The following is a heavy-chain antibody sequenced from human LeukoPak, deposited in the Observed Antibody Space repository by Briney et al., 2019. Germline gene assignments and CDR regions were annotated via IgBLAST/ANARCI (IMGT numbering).Heavy chain of an antibody. CDR1: GFTFGPYT. J-gene: IGHJ4*02. D-gene: IGHD2-2*01. Sequence: GGSLRLSCAASGFTFGPYTMNWVRQAPGKGLEWVSYISSSSDTIYYADSVKGRFTISRDNGKNSLYLQMNSLRAEDTAVYYCARDWDCGTSTCYGALGYWGQGTLVTVSS. V-gene: IGHV3-48*04. CDR2: ISSSSDTI. CDR3: ARDWDCGTSTCYGALGY.